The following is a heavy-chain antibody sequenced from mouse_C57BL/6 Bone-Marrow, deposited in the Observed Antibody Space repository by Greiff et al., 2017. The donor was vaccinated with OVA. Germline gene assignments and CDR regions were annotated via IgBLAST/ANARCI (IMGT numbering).Heavy chain of an antibody. CDR3: ARDVGYAMDY. CDR2: SRNKANDYTT. D-gene: IGHD3-3*01. Sequence: EVMLVESGGGLVQSGRSLRLSCATSGFTFSDFYMEWVRQAPGKGLEWIAASRNKANDYTTEYSASVKGRFIVSRDTSQSILYLQMNALRAEDTAIYYCARDVGYAMDYWGQGTSVTVSS. J-gene: IGHJ4*01. CDR1: GFTFSDFY. V-gene: IGHV7-1*01.